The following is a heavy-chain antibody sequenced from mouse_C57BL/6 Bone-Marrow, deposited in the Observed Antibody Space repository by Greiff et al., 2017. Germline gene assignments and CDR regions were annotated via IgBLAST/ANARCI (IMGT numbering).Heavy chain of an antibody. V-gene: IGHV14-4*01. J-gene: IGHJ1*03. CDR2: IYPENGDT. Sequence: VQLQQSGAELVRPGASVTLSCTASGFNIKDDYMHWVKQRPEQGLEWIGWIYPENGDTEYASKFQGKATITADTSSNTAYLQLRSLTSEDTAVYYCTTSPFDVRGTGATVTVSS. CDR1: GFNIKDDY. CDR3: TTSPFDV.